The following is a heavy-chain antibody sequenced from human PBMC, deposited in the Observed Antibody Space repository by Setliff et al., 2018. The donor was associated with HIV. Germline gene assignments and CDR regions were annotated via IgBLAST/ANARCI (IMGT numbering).Heavy chain of an antibody. D-gene: IGHD4-17*01. J-gene: IGHJ2*01. CDR1: GGSISSDYC. CDR2: MCHGGNNN. Sequence: SETLSLTCTVSGGSISSDYCWGWIRQPPGKGLEWIGNMCHGGNNNYYNPSLKSRVTISVDTSKNQFSLKLNSVTAADTALYYCARDPTTVTSRWYFDLWGRGTLVTVSS. CDR3: ARDPTTVTSRWYFDL. V-gene: IGHV4-38-2*02.